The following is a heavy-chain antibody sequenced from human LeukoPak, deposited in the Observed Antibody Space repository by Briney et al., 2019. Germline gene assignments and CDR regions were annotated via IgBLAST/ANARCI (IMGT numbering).Heavy chain of an antibody. CDR1: GFTFSSYS. CDR3: ASGGWELVSWGAFDI. V-gene: IGHV3-48*02. CDR2: ISSSSTI. J-gene: IGHJ3*02. Sequence: GGSLRLSCAASGFTFSSYSMNWVRQAPGKGLEWVSYISSSSTIYYADSVKGRFTISRDNAKNSLYLQMNSLRDEDTALYYCASGGWELVSWGAFDIWGQGTMVTVSS. D-gene: IGHD1-26*01.